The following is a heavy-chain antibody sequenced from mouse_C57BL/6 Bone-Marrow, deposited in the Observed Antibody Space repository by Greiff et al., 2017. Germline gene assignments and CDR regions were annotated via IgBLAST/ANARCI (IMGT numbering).Heavy chain of an antibody. J-gene: IGHJ2*01. Sequence: DVQLVESEGGLVQPGSSMKLSCTASGFTFSDYYMAWVRQVPEKGLEWVANINYDGSSTYYLDYLKSRFIISRDNAKNILYLQMSSLKSADTATYYCARELVYFDYWGQGTTLTVSS. CDR1: GFTFSDYY. CDR2: INYDGSST. CDR3: ARELVYFDY. V-gene: IGHV5-16*01.